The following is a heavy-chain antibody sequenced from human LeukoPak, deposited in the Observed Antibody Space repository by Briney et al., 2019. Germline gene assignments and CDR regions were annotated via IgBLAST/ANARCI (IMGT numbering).Heavy chain of an antibody. Sequence: SETLSLTCTVSGGSISSYYWSWIRQPPGKGLEWIGYIYYSGSTNYNPSLKSRVTISVDTSKNQFSLKLSSVTAADTAVYYCAKVSTYYDFWSGPTEFDPWGQGTLVTVSS. CDR2: IYYSGST. J-gene: IGHJ5*02. CDR3: AKVSTYYDFWSGPTEFDP. D-gene: IGHD3-3*01. CDR1: GGSISSYY. V-gene: IGHV4-59*08.